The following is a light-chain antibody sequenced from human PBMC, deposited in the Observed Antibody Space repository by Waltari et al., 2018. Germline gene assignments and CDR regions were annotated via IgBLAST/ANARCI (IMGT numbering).Light chain of an antibody. CDR2: GAA. CDR1: QSISTN. J-gene: IGKJ2*01. Sequence: IVMTQSPATLSVSPGERATLSCRASQSISTNLAWFQEKPGQAPRLLIYGAATRATGVPARFSGSGSGTYFTLVISSLPSEDFAVYYCQQYDKWLRYSFGQGTKLEIK. CDR3: QQYDKWLRYS. V-gene: IGKV3-15*01.